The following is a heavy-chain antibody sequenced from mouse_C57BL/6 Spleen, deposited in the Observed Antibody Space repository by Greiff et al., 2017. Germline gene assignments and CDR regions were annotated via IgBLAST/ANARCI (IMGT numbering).Heavy chain of an antibody. V-gene: IGHV1-59*01. CDR3: ARKSSPAYFDY. D-gene: IGHD1-1*01. J-gene: IGHJ2*01. Sequence: QVQLQQPGAELVRPGTSVKLSCKASGYTFTSYWMHWVKQRPGQGLEWIGVIDPSDSYTNYNQKFKGKATLTVDTSSSTAYMQLSSLTSEDSAVYYCARKSSPAYFDYWGQGTTLTVSS. CDR1: GYTFTSYW. CDR2: IDPSDSYT.